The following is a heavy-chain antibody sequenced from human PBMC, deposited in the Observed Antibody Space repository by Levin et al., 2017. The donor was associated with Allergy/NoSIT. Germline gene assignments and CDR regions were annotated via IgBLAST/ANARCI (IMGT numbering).Heavy chain of an antibody. CDR2: IYHSGIA. J-gene: IGHJ4*02. V-gene: IGHV4-4*02. D-gene: IGHD3-10*01. CDR3: ARNGGSANFY. CDR1: GASISSNDW. Sequence: SETLSLTCTVSGASISSNDWWNWVRQPPGKGLEWIGEIYHSGIAHYKPSLKSRVSISLDKSKNQFSLRLNSVTAADTAVYYCARNGGSANFYWGQGTLVTVSA.